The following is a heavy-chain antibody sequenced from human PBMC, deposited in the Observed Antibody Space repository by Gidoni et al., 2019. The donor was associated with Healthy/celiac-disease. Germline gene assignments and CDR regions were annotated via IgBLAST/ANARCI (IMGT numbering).Heavy chain of an antibody. CDR1: GYSFTSYW. CDR3: ARVGGYDILTGSYGY. J-gene: IGHJ4*02. Sequence: EVQLVQSGAEGKKPGESLKISCRGSGYSFTSYWLGWVRQMPGQGLEWMGIIYPVDSDTRYSPSFQGQVTISADKSLSTAYLPWSSLKASDTAMYYCARVGGYDILTGSYGYWGQGTLVTVSS. V-gene: IGHV5-51*01. CDR2: IYPVDSDT. D-gene: IGHD3-9*01.